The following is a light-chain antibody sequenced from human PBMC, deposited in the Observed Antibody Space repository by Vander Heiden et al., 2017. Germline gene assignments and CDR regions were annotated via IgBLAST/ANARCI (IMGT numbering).Light chain of an antibody. J-gene: IGKJ2*01. V-gene: IGKV3-20*01. CDR2: GVS. Sequence: DMLLTQSPATLSLSPGERATLSCRASQSVSDNQLAWYQQKPGQAPRLLMYGVSNRATGIPDRFSGSGSGTDFTLIISRLEPEDFAVYFCQHEGSSPYTFGQGTKIEIK. CDR1: QSVSDNQ. CDR3: QHEGSSPYT.